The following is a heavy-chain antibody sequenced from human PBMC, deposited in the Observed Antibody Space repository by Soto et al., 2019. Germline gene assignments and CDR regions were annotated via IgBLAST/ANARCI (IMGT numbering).Heavy chain of an antibody. Sequence: EVQLVESGGNLVQPGGSLRLSCAASGFSFGSYWMHWVRQVPGKNLVWVARIKSDGGSTDYADFVKGRFSISRDNTKNRLYLQMDSLRPADTAVYYCVRDRSTCKDYWGQGTLVTVSS. J-gene: IGHJ4*02. D-gene: IGHD2-2*01. CDR3: VRDRSTCKDY. V-gene: IGHV3-74*01. CDR2: IKSDGGST. CDR1: GFSFGSYW.